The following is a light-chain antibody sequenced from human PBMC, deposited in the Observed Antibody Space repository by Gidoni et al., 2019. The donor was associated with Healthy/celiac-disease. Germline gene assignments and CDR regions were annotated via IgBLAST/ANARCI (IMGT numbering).Light chain of an antibody. CDR3: AAWDDSLNGLYV. J-gene: IGLJ1*01. V-gene: IGLV1-44*01. Sequence: QSVLTQPPSASGTLGQTVTISCYGGTSNIGSNTVKWYQHLPGSAPTLLIYGDDHRPSEVPDRFSGSKSGSSAYLVISGLQSEDEANYYCAAWDDSLNGLYVFGTGTKVTVL. CDR1: TSNIGSNT. CDR2: GDD.